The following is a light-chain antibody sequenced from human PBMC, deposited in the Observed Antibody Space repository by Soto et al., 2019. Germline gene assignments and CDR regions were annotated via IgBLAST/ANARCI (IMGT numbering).Light chain of an antibody. V-gene: IGKV3-15*01. J-gene: IGKJ1*01. CDR1: QSVSSD. CDR2: GAF. Sequence: EIVMTQSPATLSMFPGERATLSCRASQSVSSDLGWYQQKPGQAPRIIIHGAFNRANGIPARFSGSGSGTEFTLTISTLQSEDVAVYYCQQYKNWPWKVGQGTKLDSK. CDR3: QQYKNWPWK.